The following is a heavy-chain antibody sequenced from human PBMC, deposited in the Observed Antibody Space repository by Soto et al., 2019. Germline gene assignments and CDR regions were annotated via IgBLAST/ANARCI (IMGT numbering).Heavy chain of an antibody. Sequence: GGSLRLSCSASGVTFSSYAMHWVRQAPGKGLEYVSAISSNGGSTYYADSVKGRFTISRDNSKNTLYLQMSSLRAEDTAVYYCVTKSYYDFWSGYYADYWGQGTLVTVSS. CDR1: GVTFSSYA. CDR2: ISSNGGST. D-gene: IGHD3-3*01. V-gene: IGHV3-64D*08. CDR3: VTKSYYDFWSGYYADY. J-gene: IGHJ4*02.